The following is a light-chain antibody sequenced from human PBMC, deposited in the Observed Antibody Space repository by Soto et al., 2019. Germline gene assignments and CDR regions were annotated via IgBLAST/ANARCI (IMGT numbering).Light chain of an antibody. CDR2: GAS. J-gene: IGKJ5*01. CDR3: QQYNSYSIT. V-gene: IGKV3-11*01. CDR1: QSLGRY. Sequence: DIVLTQSPDTLSLSPGESATLSCRASQSLGRYLAWYQQKPGQAPRLLIYGASSRATGIPDRFSGSGSGTEFTLTISSLQPDDFATYYCQQYNSYSITFGQGTRLEIK.